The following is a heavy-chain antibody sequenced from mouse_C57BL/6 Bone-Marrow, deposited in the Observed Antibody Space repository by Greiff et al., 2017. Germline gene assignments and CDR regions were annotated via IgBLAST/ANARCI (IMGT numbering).Heavy chain of an antibody. V-gene: IGHV1-52*01. J-gene: IGHJ3*01. D-gene: IGHD2-2*01. CDR2: IDPSDSET. Sequence: QVHVKQPGAELVRPGSSVKLSCKASGYTFTSYWMHWVKQRPIQGLEWIGNIDPSDSETHYNQKFKDKATLTVDKSSSTAYMQLSSLTSEDSAVYYCARSIYYGYPAWFAYWGQGTLVTVSA. CDR3: ARSIYYGYPAWFAY. CDR1: GYTFTSYW.